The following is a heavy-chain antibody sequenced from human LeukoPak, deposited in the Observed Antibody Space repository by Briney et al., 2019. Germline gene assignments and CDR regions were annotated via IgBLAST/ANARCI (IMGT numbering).Heavy chain of an antibody. Sequence: PGKSLRLSCAASGLTFSRYGMDWVRQAPGKGLEWVAVIWYDGSQKYYADSVKGRFTISRDNPKNTLYLQMDSLRAEDRAMYYCAREVWDSDGGRDWFDPWGQRTLVTVSS. J-gene: IGHJ5*02. D-gene: IGHD5-24*01. CDR2: IWYDGSQK. CDR3: AREVWDSDGGRDWFDP. V-gene: IGHV3-33*01. CDR1: GLTFSRYG.